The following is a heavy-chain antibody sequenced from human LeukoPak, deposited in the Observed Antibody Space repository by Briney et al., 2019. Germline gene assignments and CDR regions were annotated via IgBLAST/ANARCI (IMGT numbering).Heavy chain of an antibody. CDR1: GYTFTDYG. J-gene: IGHJ4*02. CDR3: ARARSRASTWYWDH. Sequence: ASVKVSCKASGYTFTDYGINWVRQAPGQGPEWMGWISTLYGNKNFAQKFQGRVTMTSDTSTSTAYLELANLTSDDSAIYYCARARSRASTWYWDHWGQGTLVTVSS. CDR2: ISTLYGNK. V-gene: IGHV1-18*01. D-gene: IGHD2-8*02.